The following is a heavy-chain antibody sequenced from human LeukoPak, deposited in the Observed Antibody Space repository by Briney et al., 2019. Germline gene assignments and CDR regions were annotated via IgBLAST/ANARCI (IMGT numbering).Heavy chain of an antibody. CDR2: IIPILGIA. D-gene: IGHD2-2*01. Sequence: ASVKVSCKASGGTFSSYAIRWVRQAPGQGLEWMGRIIPILGIANYAQKFQGRVTITADKSTSTAYMELSSLRSEDTAVYYCAMGNCSSTSCPGGRYFDYWGQGTLVTVSS. V-gene: IGHV1-69*04. J-gene: IGHJ4*02. CDR1: GGTFSSYA. CDR3: AMGNCSSTSCPGGRYFDY.